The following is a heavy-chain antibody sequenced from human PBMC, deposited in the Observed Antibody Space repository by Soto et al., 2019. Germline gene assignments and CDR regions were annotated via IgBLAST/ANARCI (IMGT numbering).Heavy chain of an antibody. CDR2: LNPNSGDT. J-gene: IGHJ4*02. Sequence: QVQLVQSGAEVKKPGASVKVSCKASGYTFSSYDINWVRQATGQGLEWMGWLNPNSGDTGYAQKFQGRVTLTRNTPRNTAYIELSSLTSDDTAASYRATSGGGWYLYWGQGTLVTGSS. D-gene: IGHD6-19*01. CDR3: ATSGGGWYLY. CDR1: GYTFSSYD. V-gene: IGHV1-8*01.